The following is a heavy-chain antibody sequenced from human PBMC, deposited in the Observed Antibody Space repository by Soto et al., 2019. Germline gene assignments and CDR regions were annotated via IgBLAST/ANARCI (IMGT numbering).Heavy chain of an antibody. Sequence: EVQLVQSGAEVKKPGESLRISCKGSGYSFTSYWISWVRQMPGTGLEWMGRIDPSDSDTNYSPSFQGHVTISADKSISTAYLQWSSLKASDTAMYYCQRAYVATAMVGYWGQGTLVTVSS. D-gene: IGHD5-18*01. J-gene: IGHJ4*02. CDR2: IDPSDSDT. CDR3: QRAYVATAMVGY. CDR1: GYSFTSYW. V-gene: IGHV5-10-1*01.